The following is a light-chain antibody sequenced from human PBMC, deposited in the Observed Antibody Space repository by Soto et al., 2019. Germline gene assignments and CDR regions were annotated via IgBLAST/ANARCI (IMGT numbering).Light chain of an antibody. CDR1: QTVTSNR. CDR2: GAS. V-gene: IGKV3-20*01. Sequence: EMVLTQSPGTLSLSPGERATLSCRASQTVTSNRLAWYQQKPGQAPRLLIYGASRRATGIPDRFSGSGSGTGFTLTISRLEPEDFAVYYCQQYGRLPSGFAFGPGTTLDTK. J-gene: IGKJ3*01. CDR3: QQYGRLPSGFA.